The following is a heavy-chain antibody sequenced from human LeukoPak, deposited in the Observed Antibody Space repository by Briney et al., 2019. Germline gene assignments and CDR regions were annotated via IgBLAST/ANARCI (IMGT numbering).Heavy chain of an antibody. Sequence: PGGSLRLSCAASGFTVSSNYMSWVRQAPGKGLEWVSVIYSGGSTYYADSVKGRFTISRDNSKNTLYLQMNSLRAEDTAVYYCAIHDYGDPTLDYWGQGTLVTVSS. CDR3: AIHDYGDPTLDY. J-gene: IGHJ4*02. CDR2: IYSGGST. CDR1: GFTVSSNY. D-gene: IGHD4-17*01. V-gene: IGHV3-66*04.